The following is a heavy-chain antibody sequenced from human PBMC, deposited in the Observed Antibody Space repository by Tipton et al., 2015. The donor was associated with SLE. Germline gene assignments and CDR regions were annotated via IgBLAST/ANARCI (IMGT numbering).Heavy chain of an antibody. D-gene: IGHD2-15*01. Sequence: TLSLTCAVYGGSFSGYYWSWIRQPPGKGLEWIGEINHSGSTNYNPSLKSRVTISVDTSKNQFSLKLSSVTAADTAVYYCARGTKLPTDYWGQGTLVTVSS. J-gene: IGHJ4*02. CDR3: ARGTKLPTDY. CDR1: GGSFSGYY. V-gene: IGHV4-34*01. CDR2: INHSGST.